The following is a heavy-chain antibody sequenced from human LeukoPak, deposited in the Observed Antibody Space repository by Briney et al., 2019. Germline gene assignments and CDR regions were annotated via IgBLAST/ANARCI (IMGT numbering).Heavy chain of an antibody. CDR2: IYYSGFT. Sequence: SETLSLTCTVSGGSISSSSSYYWGWIRQPPGKGLEWIGNIYYSGFTYYNPSLKSRLTISIDTSQNQVSLQLSSVTAADTAVYYCARQDIYSRYAMDVWGQGTTVIVSS. D-gene: IGHD2-15*01. CDR1: GGSISSSSSYY. V-gene: IGHV4-39*01. CDR3: ARQDIYSRYAMDV. J-gene: IGHJ6*02.